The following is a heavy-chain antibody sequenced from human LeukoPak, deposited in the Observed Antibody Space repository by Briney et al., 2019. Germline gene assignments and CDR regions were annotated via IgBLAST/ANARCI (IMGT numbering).Heavy chain of an antibody. CDR2: INPNSGGT. Sequence: GASVKVSCKASGYTFTGCYMHWVRQAPGQGLEWMGWINPNSGGTNYAQKFQGRVTMTGDTSISTAYMGLSRLRSEDTAVYYCARVYCSSTSCHYYFDYWGQGTLVTVSS. CDR1: GYTFTGCY. CDR3: ARVYCSSTSCHYYFDY. D-gene: IGHD2-2*01. J-gene: IGHJ4*02. V-gene: IGHV1-2*02.